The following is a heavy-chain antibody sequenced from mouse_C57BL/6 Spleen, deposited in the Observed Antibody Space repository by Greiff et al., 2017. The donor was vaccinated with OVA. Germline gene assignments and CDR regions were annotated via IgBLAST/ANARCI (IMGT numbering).Heavy chain of an antibody. CDR2: IYPGSGNT. CDR3: ARYGGSSLYAMDY. V-gene: IGHV1-66*01. CDR1: GYSFTSYY. Sequence: VQRVESGPELVKPGASVKISCKASGYSFTSYYIHWVKQRPGQGLEWIGWIYPGSGNTKYNEKFKGKATLTADTSSSTAYMQLSSLTSEDSAVYYCARYGGSSLYAMDYWGQGTSVTVSS. J-gene: IGHJ4*01. D-gene: IGHD1-1*01.